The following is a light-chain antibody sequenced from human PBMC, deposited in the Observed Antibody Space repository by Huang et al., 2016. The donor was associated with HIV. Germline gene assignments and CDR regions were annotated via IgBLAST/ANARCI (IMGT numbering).Light chain of an antibody. CDR2: GAS. CDR3: QQYGRSPIT. CDR1: LSVSSNY. V-gene: IGKV3-20*01. Sequence: EIVLTQSPGTLSLSPGERATLSCRASLSVSSNYLAWYQQRPGQAPKLLIYGASSRATGIPDRFSGSGSGTDFTLTISRLEPEDFAVYHCQQYGRSPITFGPGTRVDIK. J-gene: IGKJ3*01.